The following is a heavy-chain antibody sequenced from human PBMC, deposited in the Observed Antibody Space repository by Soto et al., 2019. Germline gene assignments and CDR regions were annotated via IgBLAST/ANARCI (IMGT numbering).Heavy chain of an antibody. D-gene: IGHD5-12*01. Sequence: SETRSLTCTVSGDTVHNGDYFWRLIRHSPGKGLEWLVYIYFTGSTYYSPSLKIRLHISMDKSKNHFSLEMTSVTVADTAVYFSARGEVVDVVAAFKRELDPWRPG. CDR1: GDTVHNGDYF. CDR2: IYFTGST. CDR3: ARGEVVDVVAAFKRELDP. J-gene: IGHJ5*02. V-gene: IGHV4-30-4*01.